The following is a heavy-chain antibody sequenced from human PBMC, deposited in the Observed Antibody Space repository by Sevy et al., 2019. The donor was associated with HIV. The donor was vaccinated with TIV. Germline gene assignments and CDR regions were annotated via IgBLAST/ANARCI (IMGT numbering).Heavy chain of an antibody. CDR2: IRNKAKSSTT. V-gene: IGHV3-72*01. CDR1: GFIFGDLY. CDR3: AAVADDRGYFNI. D-gene: IGHD6-19*01. Sequence: GGSLRLSCAASGFIFGDLYMDWVRQAPGKGLKWIGRIRNKAKSSTTGYAASVKGRFTITRDDSKNSLYLQMNSLKTEYTARYYCAAVADDRGYFNIWGRGTLVTVSS. J-gene: IGHJ2*01.